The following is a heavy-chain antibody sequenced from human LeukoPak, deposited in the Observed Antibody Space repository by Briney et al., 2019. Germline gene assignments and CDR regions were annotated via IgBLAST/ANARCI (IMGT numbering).Heavy chain of an antibody. CDR2: ISGGGGST. Sequence: PGGSLRLSCAASGFTVTSYSIHWVRQAPGKGLEWVSTISGGGGSTYYADSVKGRFTISRDNSKNTLYLQVNSLRAEDTAVYYCAKDPDDYGNDYWGQGTLVTVSS. J-gene: IGHJ4*02. V-gene: IGHV3-23*01. CDR1: GFTVTSYS. D-gene: IGHD4-17*01. CDR3: AKDPDDYGNDY.